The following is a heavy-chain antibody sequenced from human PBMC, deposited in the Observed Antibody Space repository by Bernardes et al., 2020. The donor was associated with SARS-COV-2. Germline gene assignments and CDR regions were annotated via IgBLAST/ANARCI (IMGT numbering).Heavy chain of an antibody. V-gene: IGHV3-23*01. CDR1: GFTFSNFA. CDR3: ARYCTSTRCSSLGFAYFGMDV. Sequence: GGSLRLSCEASGFTFSNFAMSWVRQAPGKGLEWVSAIGSGGGTYYADSVKGRFTISRDNSKNTLFLQMNSLRAEDTALYYCARYCTSTRCSSLGFAYFGMDVWGQGTTVTVSS. J-gene: IGHJ6*02. D-gene: IGHD2-2*01. CDR2: IGSGGGT.